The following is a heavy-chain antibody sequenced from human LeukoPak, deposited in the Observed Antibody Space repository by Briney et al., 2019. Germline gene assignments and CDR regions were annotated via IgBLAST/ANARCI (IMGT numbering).Heavy chain of an antibody. V-gene: IGHV4-34*01. CDR1: GGSFSGYY. CDR2: INHSGST. CDR3: ARAKMASDAFDI. D-gene: IGHD5-24*01. J-gene: IGHJ3*02. Sequence: PSETLSLTCAVYGGSFSGYYWSWIRQPPGNGLEWIGEINHSGSTNYNPSLKSRVTISVDTSKNQFSLKLSSVTAADTAVYYCARAKMASDAFDIWGQGTMVTVSS.